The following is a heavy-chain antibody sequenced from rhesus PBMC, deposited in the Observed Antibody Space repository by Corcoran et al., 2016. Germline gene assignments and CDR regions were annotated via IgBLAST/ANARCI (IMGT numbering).Heavy chain of an antibody. J-gene: IGHJ4*01. CDR1: GGSISSSNW. V-gene: IGHV4-57*01. D-gene: IGHD4-35*01. Sequence: QLQLQESGPGLVKPSETLSLTCAVSGGSISSSNWWSWIRQSPGKGLEWIGRISGGVWTTTYNPSLKGRVTISTATSKNQFSLKLGSVTAADTAVYYCARGDPVIRYYFDYWGQGVLVTVSS. CDR3: ARGDPVIRYYFDY. CDR2: ISGGVWTT.